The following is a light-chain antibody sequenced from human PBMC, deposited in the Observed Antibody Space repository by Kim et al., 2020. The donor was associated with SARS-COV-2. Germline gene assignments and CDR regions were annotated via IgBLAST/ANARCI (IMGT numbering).Light chain of an antibody. J-gene: IGKJ1*01. CDR3: QQYGGSWT. CDR2: GAS. Sequence: LSPDESATLSCRASQSVSTSYLAWYQQKPGQAPRLLIYGASSRATGIPDRFSGSGSGTDFTLTISRLDPEDFAVYYCQQYGGSWTFGQGTKVEIK. V-gene: IGKV3-20*01. CDR1: QSVSTSY.